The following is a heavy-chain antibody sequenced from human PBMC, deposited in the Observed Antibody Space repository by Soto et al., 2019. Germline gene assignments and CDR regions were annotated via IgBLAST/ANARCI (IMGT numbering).Heavy chain of an antibody. J-gene: IGHJ4*02. CDR3: ARQTQTKIQLWLIALDY. D-gene: IGHD5-18*01. CDR2: IYYSGST. Sequence: PSETLSLTCTVSGGSISSGGYYWSWIRQHPGKGLEWIGYIYYSGSTYYNPSLKSRVTISVDTSKNQFSLKLSSVTAADTAVYYCARQTQTKIQLWLIALDYWGQGTLVTVYS. V-gene: IGHV4-31*03. CDR1: GGSISSGGYY.